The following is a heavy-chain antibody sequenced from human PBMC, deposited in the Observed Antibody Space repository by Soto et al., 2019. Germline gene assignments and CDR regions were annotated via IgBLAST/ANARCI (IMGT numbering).Heavy chain of an antibody. V-gene: IGHV3-64D*08. CDR1: GFTFSSYA. D-gene: IGHD6-13*01. J-gene: IGHJ4*02. Sequence: GGSLRLSCSASGFTFSSYAMHWVRQAPGKGLEYVSAISSNGGSTYYADSVKGRFTISRDNSKNTLYLQMSSLRAEDTAVYYCVKEGYSSSWYRPAGLPAAGFDYWGQGTLVTVSS. CDR3: VKEGYSSSWYRPAGLPAAGFDY. CDR2: ISSNGGST.